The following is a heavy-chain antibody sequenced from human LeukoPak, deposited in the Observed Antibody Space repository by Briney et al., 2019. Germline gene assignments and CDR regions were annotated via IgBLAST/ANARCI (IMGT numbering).Heavy chain of an antibody. J-gene: IGHJ4*02. Sequence: ASVKVSCKASGYTFTSYGINWVRQAPGQGLEWMGWINPYNGSTNYAQKLQGRVTTTTDTSTSTAYMELSSQRAEGTAGYYCARGLRDFWSGYPSYPDFVYWGQRSLVTDSS. CDR3: ARGLRDFWSGYPSYPDFVY. D-gene: IGHD3-3*01. CDR2: INPYNGST. CDR1: GYTFTSYG. V-gene: IGHV1-18*01.